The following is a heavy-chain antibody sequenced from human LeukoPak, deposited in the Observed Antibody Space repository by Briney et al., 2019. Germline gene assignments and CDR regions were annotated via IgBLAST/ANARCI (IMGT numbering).Heavy chain of an antibody. Sequence: GGSLRLSCAASGFTFSDYLVNWIRQAPGKGLEWVSYISSSGSSTNYADSVKGRFTISRDNAKNSLYLQMNSLRAEDTAVYYCARRGNTSTGAGSFDIWGQGTMVTVSS. J-gene: IGHJ3*02. D-gene: IGHD1-26*01. CDR1: GFTFSDYL. CDR3: ARRGNTSTGAGSFDI. CDR2: ISSSGSST. V-gene: IGHV3-11*06.